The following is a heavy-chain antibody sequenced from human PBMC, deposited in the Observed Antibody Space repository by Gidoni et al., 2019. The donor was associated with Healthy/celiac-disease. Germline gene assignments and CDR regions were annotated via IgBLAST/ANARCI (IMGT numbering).Heavy chain of an antibody. J-gene: IGHJ6*02. CDR1: GFTVSSNY. D-gene: IGHD3-3*01. CDR3: ARGGSGFWSGYYSYYYYGMDV. V-gene: IGHV3-66*01. CDR2: IYSGGST. Sequence: EVQLVESGGGLVQPGGSLRLSCAASGFTVSSNYMSWVRQAPGKGLEWVSVIYSGGSTYYADSVKGRFTISRDNSKNTLYLQMNSLRAEDTAVYYCARGGSGFWSGYYSYYYYGMDVWGQGTTVTVSS.